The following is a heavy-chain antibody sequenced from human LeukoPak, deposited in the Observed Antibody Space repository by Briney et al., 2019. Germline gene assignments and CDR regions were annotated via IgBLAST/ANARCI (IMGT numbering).Heavy chain of an antibody. J-gene: IGHJ4*02. CDR2: ISAYNGNT. Sequence: ASVKVSCKASGYTFTSYGISWVRQAPGQGLEWMGWISAYNGNTNYAQKLQGRVTMTTDTSTSTAYMELRSLRSDDTAVYYCARGPTTLYSSSSRLDYWGQGTLVTVSS. V-gene: IGHV1-18*01. CDR3: ARGPTTLYSSSSRLDY. D-gene: IGHD6-6*01. CDR1: GYTFTSYG.